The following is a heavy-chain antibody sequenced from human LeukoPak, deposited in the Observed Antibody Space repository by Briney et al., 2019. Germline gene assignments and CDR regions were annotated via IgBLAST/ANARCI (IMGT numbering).Heavy chain of an antibody. CDR3: ARGLWFGELFAFDI. CDR2: IYYSGST. Sequence: SETLSLTCTVSGGSISSYYWSWIRQPPGKGLEWIGYIYYSGSTNYNPSLKSRLTISEDTSKNQFSLKLSSVTAADTAVYYCARGLWFGELFAFDIWGQGTMVTVSS. J-gene: IGHJ3*02. CDR1: GGSISSYY. V-gene: IGHV4-59*01. D-gene: IGHD3-10*01.